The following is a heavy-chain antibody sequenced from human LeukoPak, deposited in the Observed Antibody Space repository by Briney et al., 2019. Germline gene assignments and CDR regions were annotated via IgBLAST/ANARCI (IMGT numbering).Heavy chain of an antibody. D-gene: IGHD3-22*01. V-gene: IGHV3-15*01. CDR1: GFTFSNAW. CDR3: TTDDSSGYYYRYYFDY. Sequence: PGGSLRLSCAASGFTFSNAWMSWVRQAPGKGLEWVGRIKSKTDGRTTDYAAPVKGRFTISRDDSKNTLYLQMNSLKTEDTAVDYCTTDDSSGYYYRYYFDYWGQGTLVTVSS. J-gene: IGHJ4*02. CDR2: IKSKTDGRTT.